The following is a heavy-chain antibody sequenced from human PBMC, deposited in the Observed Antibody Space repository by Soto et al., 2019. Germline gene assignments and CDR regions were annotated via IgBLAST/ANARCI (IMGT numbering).Heavy chain of an antibody. CDR3: ARVDSYGFYYYYGMDV. V-gene: IGHV1-3*01. J-gene: IGHJ6*02. D-gene: IGHD5-18*01. CDR2: INAGNGNT. CDR1: GYTFTSYA. Sequence: ASVKVSCKASGYTFTSYAMHWVRQAPGQRLEWMGWINAGNGNTKYSQKFQGRVTITRDTSASTAYMELSSLRSEDTAVYYCARVDSYGFYYYYGMDVWGQGTTVTVSS.